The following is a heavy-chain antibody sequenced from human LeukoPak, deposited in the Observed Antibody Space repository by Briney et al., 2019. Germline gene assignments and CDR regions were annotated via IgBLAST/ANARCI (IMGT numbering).Heavy chain of an antibody. J-gene: IGHJ4*02. CDR2: ISSSGSTM. V-gene: IGHV3-48*03. CDR3: ARRLSALDY. Sequence: PGGSLRLSCAASGFTFSSYEMNWVRQAPGKGLECVSYISSSGSTMYYADSVKGRFTISRDNSNNTLYLQMNSLRAEDTAVYYCARRLSALDYWGQGTLVTVSS. CDR1: GFTFSSYE.